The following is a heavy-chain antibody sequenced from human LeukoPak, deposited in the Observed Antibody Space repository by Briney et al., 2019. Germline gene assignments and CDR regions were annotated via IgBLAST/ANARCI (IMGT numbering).Heavy chain of an antibody. Sequence: GGSLRLSCAASGFTFSSYWMHWVRQAPGKGLVWISRINSDGSSTRDADSVKGRFTISRDNAKNTLYLQMKSLRVEDTAVYYCARGDYFFDYWGQGTLVTVSS. CDR1: GFTFSSYW. CDR2: INSDGSST. CDR3: ARGDYFFDY. J-gene: IGHJ4*02. D-gene: IGHD3/OR15-3a*01. V-gene: IGHV3-74*01.